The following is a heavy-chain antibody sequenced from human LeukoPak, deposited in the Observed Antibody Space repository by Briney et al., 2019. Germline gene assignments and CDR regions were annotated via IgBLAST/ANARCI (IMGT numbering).Heavy chain of an antibody. CDR3: ASAVVFWSGYYRLDY. Sequence: GGSLRLSCAASGFTFSSYSMNWVRQAPGKGLGWVSYISSSSSTIYYADSVKGRFTISRDNAKNSLYLQMNSLRAEDTAVYYCASAVVFWSGYYRLDYWGQGTLVTVSS. CDR2: ISSSSSTI. V-gene: IGHV3-48*01. D-gene: IGHD3-3*01. CDR1: GFTFSSYS. J-gene: IGHJ4*02.